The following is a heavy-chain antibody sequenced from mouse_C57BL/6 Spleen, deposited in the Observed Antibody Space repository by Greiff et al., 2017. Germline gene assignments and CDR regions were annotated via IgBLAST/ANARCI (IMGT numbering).Heavy chain of an antibody. CDR3: AKNYDYDEAMDY. V-gene: IGHV2-5*01. Sequence: QVQLKESGPGLVQPSQSLSITCTVSGFSFTSYGVPWVRQSPGKGLEWLGVIWRGGSTDYNAAFMSRLSITKDNSKSQVFLKMNSLQADDTAIYYCAKNYDYDEAMDYWGQGTSVTVSS. CDR1: GFSFTSYG. J-gene: IGHJ4*01. CDR2: IWRGGST. D-gene: IGHD2-4*01.